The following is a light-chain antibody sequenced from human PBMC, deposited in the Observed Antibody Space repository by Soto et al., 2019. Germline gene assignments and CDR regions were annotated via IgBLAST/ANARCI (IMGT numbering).Light chain of an antibody. CDR1: QSLVHSDVNTY. V-gene: IGKV2-24*01. Sequence: DIVMTQTPLSSPVTLGQPASISCRSSQSLVHSDVNTYLSWLQQRPGQPPRLLIYMISNRFSGVPDRFSGSGAGTDFTLKISRVAAEDVGVYYCMQATQPYTFGQGTKLEIK. CDR2: MIS. J-gene: IGKJ2*01. CDR3: MQATQPYT.